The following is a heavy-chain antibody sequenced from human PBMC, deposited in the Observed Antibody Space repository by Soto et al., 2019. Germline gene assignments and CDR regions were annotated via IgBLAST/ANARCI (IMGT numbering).Heavy chain of an antibody. V-gene: IGHV3-23*01. CDR1: GFTLSNSA. D-gene: IGHD6-19*01. CDR3: AKSREVVGKVDFGY. Sequence: EVQLLESGGGLVQPGGSLRLSCATSGFTLSNSAMSWVRQTPEKGLEWVSAINDSGEGAYYTDSVRGRFTISRDSSKNTLYLQMNSLRVDDTAIYYCAKSREVVGKVDFGYWGQGTLVTVSS. CDR2: INDSGEGA. J-gene: IGHJ4*02.